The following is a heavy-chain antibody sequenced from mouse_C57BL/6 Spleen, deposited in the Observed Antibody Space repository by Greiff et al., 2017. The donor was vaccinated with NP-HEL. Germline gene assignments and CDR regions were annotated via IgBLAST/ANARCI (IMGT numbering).Heavy chain of an antibody. CDR2: ISYDGSN. D-gene: IGHD1-1*01. CDR1: GYSITSGYY. CDR3: ARDRDYYGSSYYFDY. V-gene: IGHV3-6*01. J-gene: IGHJ2*01. Sequence: EVQLQESGPGLVKPSQSLSLTCSVTGYSITSGYYWNWIRQFPGNKLEWMGYISYDGSNNYNPSLKNRISITRDTSKNQFFLKLNSVTTEDTATYYCARDRDYYGSSYYFDYWGQGTTLTVSS.